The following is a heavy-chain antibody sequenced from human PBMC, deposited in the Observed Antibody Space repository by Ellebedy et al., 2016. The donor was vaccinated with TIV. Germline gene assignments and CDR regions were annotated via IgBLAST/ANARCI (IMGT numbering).Heavy chain of an antibody. CDR2: INRDGGEK. D-gene: IGHD1-14*01. V-gene: IGHV3-7*01. CDR1: GFTFSNYW. Sequence: GESLKISCAASGFTFSNYWMSWVRQAPGKGLEWVANINRDGGEKNYVDSVKGRFTISRDNPKNTLYLQMNSLRAEDTAVYYCARDGPDSDLDYWGQGTLVTVSP. CDR3: ARDGPDSDLDY. J-gene: IGHJ4*02.